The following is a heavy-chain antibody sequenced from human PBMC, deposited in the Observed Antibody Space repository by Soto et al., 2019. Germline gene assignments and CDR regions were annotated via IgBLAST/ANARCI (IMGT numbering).Heavy chain of an antibody. CDR2: ISGSGGST. Sequence: GGSLRLSCAASGFTFSSYAMSWVRQAPGKGLEWVSAISGSGGSTYYADSVKGRFTISRDNSKNTLYLQMNSLRAEDTAVYYCAKDGNYDILTGYYKAPHNFDYWGQGTLVTVSS. J-gene: IGHJ4*02. CDR1: GFTFSSYA. V-gene: IGHV3-23*01. D-gene: IGHD3-9*01. CDR3: AKDGNYDILTGYYKAPHNFDY.